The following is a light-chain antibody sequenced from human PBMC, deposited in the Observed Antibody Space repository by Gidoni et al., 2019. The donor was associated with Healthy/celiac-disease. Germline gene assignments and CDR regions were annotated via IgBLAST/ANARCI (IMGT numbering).Light chain of an antibody. Sequence: DIVMTQSPDSLAVSLGERDTINCKSSQSVLYSYNNKNYFAWYQQKPGQPPKLLIYWASTRESGVPDRFSGSGSGTDFTLTISSLQAEDVAVYYCQQYYSTLSFGGGTKVEIK. CDR3: QQYYSTLS. CDR1: QSVLYSYNNKNY. CDR2: WAS. J-gene: IGKJ4*01. V-gene: IGKV4-1*01.